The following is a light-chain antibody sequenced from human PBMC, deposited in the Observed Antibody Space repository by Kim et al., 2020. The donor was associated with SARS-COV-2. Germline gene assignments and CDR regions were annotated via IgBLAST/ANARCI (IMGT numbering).Light chain of an antibody. CDR2: DAS. CDR1: QDIYIA. J-gene: IGKJ2*01. CDR3: QQFNRLPFT. V-gene: IGKV1-13*02. Sequence: AIQLTQSPSLLSASIGDRVTMTCRASQDIYIALAWYKQQPGKSPNLLIYDASSLESGVPSRFSGSRSGTEFTLTISSLQPEDFATYYCQQFNRLPFTFGQGTKLEI.